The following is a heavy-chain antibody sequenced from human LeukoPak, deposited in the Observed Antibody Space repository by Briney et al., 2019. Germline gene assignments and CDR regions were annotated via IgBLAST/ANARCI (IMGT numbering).Heavy chain of an antibody. CDR1: GYTFTGYY. D-gene: IGHD3-10*01. CDR2: ISPNSGGT. V-gene: IGHV1-2*02. Sequence: ASVKVSCKASGYTFTGYYMHWVRQAPGQGLEWMGWISPNSGGTHYAQKFQGRVTMTRDTSITTAYMELSRVRSDDTAVYYCARDGYYGSGSYYRRYFDYWGQGTLVTVSS. J-gene: IGHJ4*02. CDR3: ARDGYYGSGSYYRRYFDY.